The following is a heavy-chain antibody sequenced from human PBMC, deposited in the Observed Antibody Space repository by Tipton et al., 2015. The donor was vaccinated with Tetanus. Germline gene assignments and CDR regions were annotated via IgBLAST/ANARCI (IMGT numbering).Heavy chain of an antibody. CDR2: TWSHGGNI. D-gene: IGHD3-22*01. CDR3: ARDGDTSGHYGIFDS. J-gene: IGHJ4*02. V-gene: IGHV3-33*01. Sequence: ATSGFIFNSYGIHWVRQAPGKGLEWVAVTWSHGGNIYYADSVKGRCAVSRDNSKNTVYLQMNSLSAEDTAVYYCARDGDTSGHYGIFDSWGQGTLLIVSS. CDR1: GFIFNSYG.